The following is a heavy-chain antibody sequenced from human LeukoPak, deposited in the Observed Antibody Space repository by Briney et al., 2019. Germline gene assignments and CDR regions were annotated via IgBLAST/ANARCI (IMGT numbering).Heavy chain of an antibody. J-gene: IGHJ6*02. CDR1: GYTLTELS. CDR2: FDPEDGET. V-gene: IGHV1-24*01. Sequence: RASVKVSCKVSGYTLTELSMHWVRQAPGEGLEGMGGFDPEDGETIYAQKFQGRVTMTKDTSTDPAYMELSSLSSEDTAVYYCATRAGYYYYYGMDVWGQGTTVTVSS. CDR3: ATRAGYYYYYGMDV. D-gene: IGHD6-19*01.